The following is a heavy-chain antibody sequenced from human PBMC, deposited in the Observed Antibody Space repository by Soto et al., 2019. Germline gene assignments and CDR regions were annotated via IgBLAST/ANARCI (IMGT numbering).Heavy chain of an antibody. Sequence: QVQLVQSGAEVKKPGSSVKVSCKASGGTFSSYAINWVRQAPGQGLEWMGGIIPMFGTANYAQKLQGRVTITADESTSTAYMELSSLRSDDTAVYYCARGRDGYNFEAFDSWGQGTMVTVSS. D-gene: IGHD5-12*01. CDR2: IIPMFGTA. CDR3: ARGRDGYNFEAFDS. CDR1: GGTFSSYA. J-gene: IGHJ3*02. V-gene: IGHV1-69*01.